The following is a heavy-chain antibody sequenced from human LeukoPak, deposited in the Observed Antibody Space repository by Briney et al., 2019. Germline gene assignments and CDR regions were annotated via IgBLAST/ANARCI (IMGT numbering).Heavy chain of an antibody. Sequence: SETLSLTCTVSGGSISSGGYYWSWIRQHPGKGLEWIGYIYYSGSTYYNPSLKSRVTISVDTSKNQFSLKLSSVTAADTAVYYCARDLYYYDSSGPYYFDYWGQGTLVTVSS. CDR1: GGSISSGGYY. J-gene: IGHJ4*02. CDR2: IYYSGST. CDR3: ARDLYYYDSSGPYYFDY. D-gene: IGHD3-22*01. V-gene: IGHV4-31*03.